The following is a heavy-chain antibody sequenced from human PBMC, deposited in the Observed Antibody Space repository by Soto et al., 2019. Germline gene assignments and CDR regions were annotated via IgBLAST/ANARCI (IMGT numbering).Heavy chain of an antibody. CDR2: IIPILGIA. V-gene: IGHV1-69*02. Sequence: QVQLVQSGAEVKKPGSSVKVSCKASGGTFSSYTISWVRQAPGQGLEWMGRIIPILGIANYAQKFQGRVTITADKSTGTAYMELSSLRSEDTAVYYCAGGGYYDFWSGYEFDYWGQGTLVTVSS. D-gene: IGHD3-3*01. CDR3: AGGGYYDFWSGYEFDY. J-gene: IGHJ4*02. CDR1: GGTFSSYT.